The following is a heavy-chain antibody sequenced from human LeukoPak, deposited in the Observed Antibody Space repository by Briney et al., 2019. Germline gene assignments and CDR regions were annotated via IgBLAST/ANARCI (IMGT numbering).Heavy chain of an antibody. CDR1: GGSISSYY. V-gene: IGHV4-59*01. D-gene: IGHD5-24*01. Sequence: SETLSLTCTVSGGSISSYYWSWIRHPPGKGLEWIWYIYYSGSTNYNPSLKSRVTISVDTSKNQFSLKLSSGTAADTAVYYCARLVEMATILDYWGQGTLLTVSS. CDR3: ARLVEMATILDY. CDR2: IYYSGST. J-gene: IGHJ4*02.